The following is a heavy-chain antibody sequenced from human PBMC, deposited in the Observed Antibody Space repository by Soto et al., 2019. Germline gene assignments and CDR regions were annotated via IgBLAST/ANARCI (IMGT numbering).Heavy chain of an antibody. D-gene: IGHD2-21*02. CDR3: ARGGHVVVVTAAVDF. J-gene: IGHJ4*02. Sequence: QVQLVQSGAEVKKPGTSVKVSCKASGDTFTDYYIHWVRQAPGQGLEWMGTVNPSGGHTTYAQHYLGRMTMTRDTSTSTLYMELTSLTSEDTAVYYCARGGHVVVVTAAVDFWGQGTLVTVSS. CDR2: VNPSGGHT. V-gene: IGHV1-46*01. CDR1: GDTFTDYY.